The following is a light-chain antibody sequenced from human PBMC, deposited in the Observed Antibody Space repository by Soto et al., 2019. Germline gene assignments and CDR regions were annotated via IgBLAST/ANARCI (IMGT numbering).Light chain of an antibody. CDR2: SNN. J-gene: IGLJ3*02. CDR1: TSNIGSNA. Sequence: QSVLTQPPSASGTPGQTVTICCSGSTSNIGSNAVDWYQQLPGTAPKVLIYSNNQRPSGVPDRIFGSRSGTSASLAISGLQSEDEADYYCATWDDSLRGWVFGGGTKLTVL. CDR3: ATWDDSLRGWV. V-gene: IGLV1-44*01.